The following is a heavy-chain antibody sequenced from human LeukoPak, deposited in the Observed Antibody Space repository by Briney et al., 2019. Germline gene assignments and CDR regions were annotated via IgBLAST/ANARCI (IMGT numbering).Heavy chain of an antibody. CDR3: ARIPDIVVVPAAIVHFGP. D-gene: IGHD2-2*02. V-gene: IGHV5-10-1*01. J-gene: IGHJ5*02. Sequence: GESLKISCKGSGYSFTGYWISWVGQMPGKGLEWMGRIDPSDSYTNYSPSFQGHVTISADKSISTAYLQWSSLKASDTAMYYCARIPDIVVVPAAIVHFGPWGQGTLVTVSS. CDR2: IDPSDSYT. CDR1: GYSFTGYW.